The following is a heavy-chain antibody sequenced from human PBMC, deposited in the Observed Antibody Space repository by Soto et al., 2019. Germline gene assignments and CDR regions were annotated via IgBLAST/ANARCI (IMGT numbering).Heavy chain of an antibody. Sequence: QVQLVESGGGVVQPGRSLRLSCAASGFTFSSYGMHWVRQAPGKGLEWVAVIWYDGSNKYYADSVKGRFTISRDNSKNTLYLQMNSLRAEDTAVYYCARDPGWQLDPGISFDYWGQGTLVTVSS. V-gene: IGHV3-33*01. J-gene: IGHJ4*02. D-gene: IGHD6-13*01. CDR2: IWYDGSNK. CDR1: GFTFSSYG. CDR3: ARDPGWQLDPGISFDY.